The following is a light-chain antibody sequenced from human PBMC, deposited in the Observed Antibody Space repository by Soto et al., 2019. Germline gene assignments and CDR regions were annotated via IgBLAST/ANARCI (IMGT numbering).Light chain of an antibody. Sequence: DIQMTQSPSTLSASVGDRVTITCRASQSISTYLAWYQQKAGKAPKLLIYGASNLESGVPSRFSGSGSGTDFTLTINSLQPEDSATYYCHQSYSSLVYTFGPGTKLEIK. CDR1: QSISTY. J-gene: IGKJ2*01. CDR3: HQSYSSLVYT. V-gene: IGKV1-39*01. CDR2: GAS.